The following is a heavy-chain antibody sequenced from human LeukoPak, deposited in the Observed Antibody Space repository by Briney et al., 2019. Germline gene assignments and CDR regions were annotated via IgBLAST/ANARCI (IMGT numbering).Heavy chain of an antibody. CDR2: ISGSGGST. CDR1: GFTFSSYA. D-gene: IGHD1-7*01. J-gene: IGHJ4*02. CDR3: AKDGWNYEDYFDY. Sequence: PGGSLRLSCAASGFTFSSYAMSWVRQAPGKGLEWVSAISGSGGSTYYADSVKGRFTISRDNSKNTLYLQMNSLGAEDTAVYYCAKDGWNYEDYFDYRGQGTLVTVSS. V-gene: IGHV3-23*01.